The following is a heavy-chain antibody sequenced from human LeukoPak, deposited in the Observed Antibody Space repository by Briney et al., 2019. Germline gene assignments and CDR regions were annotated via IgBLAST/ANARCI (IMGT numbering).Heavy chain of an antibody. D-gene: IGHD2-21*01. Sequence: GGFLRLSCAASGFTFSDYYMSWIRQAPGKGLEWVSYISSSGSTIYYADSVKGRFTISRDNAKNSLYLQMNSLRVEDTAVYYCVRDHLWALDLWGPGIMVTVSS. V-gene: IGHV3-11*04. CDR3: VRDHLWALDL. CDR2: ISSSGSTI. J-gene: IGHJ3*01. CDR1: GFTFSDYY.